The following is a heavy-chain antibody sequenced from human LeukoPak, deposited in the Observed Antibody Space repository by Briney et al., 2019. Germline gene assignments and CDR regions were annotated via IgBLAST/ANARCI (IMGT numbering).Heavy chain of an antibody. V-gene: IGHV1-69*05. CDR1: GGTFSSYA. Sequence: SVKVSCKASGGTFSSYAISWVRQAPGQGLEWMGGIIPIFGTANYAQKFQGRVTITTDESTSTAYMELSSLRPEDTAVYYCASRGPYYYDSSGYYTFDYWGQGTLVTVSS. D-gene: IGHD3-22*01. CDR3: ASRGPYYYDSSGYYTFDY. J-gene: IGHJ4*02. CDR2: IIPIFGTA.